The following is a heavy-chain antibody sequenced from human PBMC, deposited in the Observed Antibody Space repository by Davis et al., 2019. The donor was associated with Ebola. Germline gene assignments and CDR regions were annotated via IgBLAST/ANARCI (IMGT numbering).Heavy chain of an antibody. J-gene: IGHJ4*02. V-gene: IGHV4-31*03. Sequence: PSETLSLTCTVSGGSISSGGYYWSWIRQHPGKGLEWIGYIYYSGSTYYNPSLKSRVTISVDTSKNQFSLKLSSVTAADTAVYYCARGRYSYGYSDYWGQGTLVTVSS. CDR2: IYYSGST. CDR3: ARGRYSYGYSDY. CDR1: GGSISSGGYY. D-gene: IGHD5-18*01.